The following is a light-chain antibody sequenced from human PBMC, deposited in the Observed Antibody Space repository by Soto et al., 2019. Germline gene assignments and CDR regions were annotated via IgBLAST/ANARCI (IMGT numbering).Light chain of an antibody. CDR2: GAS. Sequence: DIVLTQSPGTLSLSPGERATLSCMASQSVSSSYLAWYQQKPGQAPRLIIYGASSRATGIPDRFSGSGSGTDCTLTISRLEPEDVAVYYCQQYGSSLWTLGQGTKVDIK. CDR1: QSVSSSY. J-gene: IGKJ1*01. CDR3: QQYGSSLWT. V-gene: IGKV3-20*01.